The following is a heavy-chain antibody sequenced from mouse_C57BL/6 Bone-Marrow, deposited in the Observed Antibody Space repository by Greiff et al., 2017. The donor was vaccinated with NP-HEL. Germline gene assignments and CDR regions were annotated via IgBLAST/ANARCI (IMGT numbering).Heavy chain of an antibody. CDR3: TTLYYYGSSYAMDY. CDR1: GFNIKDDY. D-gene: IGHD1-1*01. Sequence: EVKLLESGAELVRPGASVKLSCTASGFNIKDDYMHWVKQRPEQGLEWIGWIDPENGDTEYASKFQGKATITADTSSNTAYLQLSSLTSEDTAVYYCTTLYYYGSSYAMDYWGQGTSVTVSS. J-gene: IGHJ4*01. V-gene: IGHV14-4*01. CDR2: IDPENGDT.